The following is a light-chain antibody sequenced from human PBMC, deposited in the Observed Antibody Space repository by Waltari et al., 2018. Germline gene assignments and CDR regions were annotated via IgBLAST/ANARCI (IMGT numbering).Light chain of an antibody. CDR3: QQYGSSPWT. CDR2: GAS. Sequence: EIVLTQSPGTLSLSPGERATLSCRASQSVSSSYLAWYPQKPGQAPRRLIYGASSRATGIPDRFSGSGSGTDFTLTISRLEPEDFAVYYCQQYGSSPWTFGQGTKVEIK. J-gene: IGKJ1*01. V-gene: IGKV3-20*01. CDR1: QSVSSSY.